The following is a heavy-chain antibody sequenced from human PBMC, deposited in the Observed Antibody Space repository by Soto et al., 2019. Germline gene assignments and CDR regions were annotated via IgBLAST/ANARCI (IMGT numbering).Heavy chain of an antibody. V-gene: IGHV3-48*01. CDR2: ISYTETK. J-gene: IGHJ4*02. CDR1: GFTFDTYS. Sequence: EVQLVESGGDLAQPGRSLRLSCAASGFTFDTYSMNWVRQAPGKGLEWVAYISYTETKHYADSVAGRFTISRDNAKNSLYLQMNSLRVEDTAVYFCTRDPHALDFWGQGTMVTVSS. CDR3: TRDPHALDF.